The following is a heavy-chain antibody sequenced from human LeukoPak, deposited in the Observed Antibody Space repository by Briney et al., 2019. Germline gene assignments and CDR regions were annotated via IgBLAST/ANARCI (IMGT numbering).Heavy chain of an antibody. Sequence: PGRSLRLSCAASGFTFNDHGMHWVRQVPGQGLEWVSGISRDGAATGYANSVKGRFTISRDDAKNSLYLQLNSLRAEDMALYYCAREDTRSQGYVDVWGKGTTVTVSS. D-gene: IGHD2-2*01. V-gene: IGHV3-9*03. CDR3: AREDTRSQGYVDV. CDR2: ISRDGAAT. J-gene: IGHJ6*03. CDR1: GFTFNDHG.